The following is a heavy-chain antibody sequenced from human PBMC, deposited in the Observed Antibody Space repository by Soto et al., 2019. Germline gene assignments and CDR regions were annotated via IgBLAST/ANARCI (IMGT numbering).Heavy chain of an antibody. D-gene: IGHD6-13*01. CDR2: ISGSGGST. CDR1: GFTFSSYA. J-gene: IGHJ4*02. Sequence: EMQLLESGGGLVQPGGSLRLSCAASGFTFSSYAMSWVRQAPGKGLEWVSAISGSGGSTYYADSVKGRFTISRDNSKNTPYLQMNSLRADDTAVYYSAKARGPAAPDYYFDYWGQGTLVTVSS. CDR3: AKARGPAAPDYYFDY. V-gene: IGHV3-23*01.